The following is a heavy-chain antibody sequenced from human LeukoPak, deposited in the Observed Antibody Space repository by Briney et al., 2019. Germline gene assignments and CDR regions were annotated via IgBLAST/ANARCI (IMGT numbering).Heavy chain of an antibody. Sequence: PGGSLRLSCAASGFTFNSYAMSWVRQAPGKGLEWVSAISGSGGSTYYADSVKGRFTVSRDNSKNTLYLQMNSLRAEDTAVYYCAKRRDGHKGPTDYWGQGTLVTVSS. D-gene: IGHD5-24*01. CDR2: ISGSGGST. CDR1: GFTFNSYA. V-gene: IGHV3-23*01. CDR3: AKRRDGHKGPTDY. J-gene: IGHJ4*02.